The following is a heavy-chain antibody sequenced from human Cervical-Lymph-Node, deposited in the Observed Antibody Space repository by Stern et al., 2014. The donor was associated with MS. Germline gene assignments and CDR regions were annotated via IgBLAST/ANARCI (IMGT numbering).Heavy chain of an antibody. J-gene: IGHJ6*02. CDR3: AREPNYRGSYYRDYYNFYGMDV. CDR2: INPSGGNT. Sequence: VQLVESGDEVKEPGASVNVSCEASGYTFRSYFIHWVRQAPGQGLEGMGVINPSGGNTRYARKFHGSVIMSRDMSTSTLYIALSSLKSEDTAVFYCAREPNYRGSYYRDYYNFYGMDVWGQGTTVTVSS. CDR1: GYTFRSYF. D-gene: IGHD3-10*01. V-gene: IGHV1-46*01.